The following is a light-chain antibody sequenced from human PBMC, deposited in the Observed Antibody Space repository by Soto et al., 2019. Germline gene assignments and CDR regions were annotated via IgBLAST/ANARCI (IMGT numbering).Light chain of an antibody. CDR1: QSVSSNY. CDR2: GAS. Sequence: DIVLTQSPGTLSLSPGERATLSCRASQSVSSNYLAWYQQKPGQAPRLLIHGASTRATGVPDRFSGSGSGTDFTLTISRLEPEDSAVYHCQQYGSLSWTFGQGTKVDIK. V-gene: IGKV3-20*01. J-gene: IGKJ1*01. CDR3: QQYGSLSWT.